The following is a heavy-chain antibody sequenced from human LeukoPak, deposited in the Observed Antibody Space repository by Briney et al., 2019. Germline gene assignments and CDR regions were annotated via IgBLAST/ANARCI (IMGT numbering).Heavy chain of an antibody. V-gene: IGHV3-66*04. J-gene: IGHJ4*02. Sequence: GGSLRLSCTASGFTVSTNYMSWVRQAPGMGLEWVSVIYSGGYSYYADSVKGRFTISRDNSKNTLYLQMNSLRAEDTAVYYCARRAGAYSHPYDYWGQGTLVTVSS. CDR2: IYSGGYS. CDR1: GFTVSTNY. CDR3: ARRAGAYSHPYDY. D-gene: IGHD4/OR15-4a*01.